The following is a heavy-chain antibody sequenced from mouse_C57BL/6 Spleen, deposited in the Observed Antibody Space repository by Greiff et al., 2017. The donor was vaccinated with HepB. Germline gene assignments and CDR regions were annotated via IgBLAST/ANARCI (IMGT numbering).Heavy chain of an antibody. CDR3: ALQLRLRGDYFDY. D-gene: IGHD3-2*02. J-gene: IGHJ2*01. Sequence: EVKLVESGAELVKPGASVKLSCTASGFNIKDYYMHWVKQRTEQGLEWIGRIDPEDGETKYAPKFQGKATITADTSSNTAYLQLSSLTSEDTAVYYCALQLRLRGDYFDYWGQGTTLTVSS. CDR1: GFNIKDYY. V-gene: IGHV14-2*01. CDR2: IDPEDGET.